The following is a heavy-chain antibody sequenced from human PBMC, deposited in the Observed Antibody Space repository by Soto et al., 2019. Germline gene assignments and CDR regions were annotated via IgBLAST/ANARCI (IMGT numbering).Heavy chain of an antibody. CDR2: TYTGGST. D-gene: IGHD1-20*01. Sequence: EVQLVETGGDLIQSGGSLRLSCAASGFALSSCSMIWVRQAPGKGLECISLTYTGGSTHYADSVKGRFTVSRDDSSNTLYLQMNNVRVEDTAVYYCARDPPITSDYAMDVWGQGTTVIVSS. J-gene: IGHJ6*02. CDR1: GFALSSCS. CDR3: ARDPPITSDYAMDV. V-gene: IGHV3-53*02.